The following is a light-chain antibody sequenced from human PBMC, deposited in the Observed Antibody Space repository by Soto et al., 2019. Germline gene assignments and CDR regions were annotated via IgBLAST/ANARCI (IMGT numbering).Light chain of an antibody. V-gene: IGLV2-14*01. CDR3: SSYTSRSTLHV. Sequence: QSALTQPASVSGSPGQSITISCTGTSSDVGGYNYVSWYQQHPGKAPTLMIYDVSNRHSGVSNRFSGSKSGNTASLTISGLQAEDEADYYCSSYTSRSTLHVFGTGTKLTVL. J-gene: IGLJ1*01. CDR2: DVS. CDR1: SSDVGGYNY.